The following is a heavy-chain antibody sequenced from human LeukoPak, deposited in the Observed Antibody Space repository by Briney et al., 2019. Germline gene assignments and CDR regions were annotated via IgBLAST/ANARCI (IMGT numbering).Heavy chain of an antibody. D-gene: IGHD5-18*01. CDR2: ISSSATTI. J-gene: IGHJ6*03. Sequence: AGGSLRLSCAASGFTFSSYEMNWVRQAPGKGLEWMSYISSSATTIHYADSVKGRFTISRDNAKNSLYLQMNSLRVEDTAVYYCARGLGGYSSNYMDVWGKGTTVTVSS. CDR3: ARGLGGYSSNYMDV. V-gene: IGHV3-48*03. CDR1: GFTFSSYE.